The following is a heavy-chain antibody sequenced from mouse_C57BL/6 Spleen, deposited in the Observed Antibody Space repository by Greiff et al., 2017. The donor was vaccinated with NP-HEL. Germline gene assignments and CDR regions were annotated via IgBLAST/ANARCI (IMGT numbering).Heavy chain of an antibody. CDR2: INPNNGGT. CDR1: GYTFTDYN. D-gene: IGHD1-1*01. V-gene: IGHV1-18*01. J-gene: IGHJ1*03. CDR3: ARLEFTTHWYFDV. Sequence: EVQLQQSGPELVKPGASVKIPCKASGYTFTDYNMDWVKQSHGKSLEWIGDINPNNGGTIYNQKFKGKATLTVDKSSSTAYMELRSLTSEDTAVYYCARLEFTTHWYFDVWGTGTTVTVSS.